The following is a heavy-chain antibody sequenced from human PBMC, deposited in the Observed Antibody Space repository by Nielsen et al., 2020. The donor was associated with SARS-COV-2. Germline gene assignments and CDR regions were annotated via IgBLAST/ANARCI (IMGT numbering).Heavy chain of an antibody. CDR3: GGGSSWYDAFDI. Sequence: SLKISCAASGFTFDDYAMHWVRQAPWKGLEWVSGISWNSGSIGYADSVKGRFTISRDNAKNSLYLQMNSLRAEDTALYYCGGGSSWYDAFDIWGQGTMVTVSS. D-gene: IGHD6-13*01. CDR2: ISWNSGSI. J-gene: IGHJ3*02. CDR1: GFTFDDYA. V-gene: IGHV3-9*01.